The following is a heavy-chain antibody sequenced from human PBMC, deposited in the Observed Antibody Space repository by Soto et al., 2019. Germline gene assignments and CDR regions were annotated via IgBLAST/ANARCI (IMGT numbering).Heavy chain of an antibody. CDR1: GFTFSSYW. D-gene: IGHD2-2*01. CDR2: INSDGSST. V-gene: IGHV3-74*01. Sequence: GGSLRLSCAASGFTFSSYWMHWVRQAPGKGLVWVSRINSDGSSTSYADSVKGRFTISRDNAKNTLYLQMNSLRAEDTAVYYCARDRAGYCSSTSCYEVYWFDPWGQGTLVTVSS. CDR3: ARDRAGYCSSTSCYEVYWFDP. J-gene: IGHJ5*02.